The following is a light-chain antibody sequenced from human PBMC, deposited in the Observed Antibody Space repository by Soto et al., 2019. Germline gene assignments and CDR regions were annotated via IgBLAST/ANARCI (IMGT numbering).Light chain of an antibody. CDR2: EVS. Sequence: QSVLTQPASVSGSPGQSITISCTGSSSDIGAYNYVSWFQQYPGKAPKLIISEVSNRPSGVSNRFSGSKSGTAASLTISGLQNEDDADYLFFSFTTDSTHVFRIAPKDTV. CDR1: SSDIGAYNY. V-gene: IGLV2-14*01. CDR3: FSFTTDSTHV. J-gene: IGLJ1*01.